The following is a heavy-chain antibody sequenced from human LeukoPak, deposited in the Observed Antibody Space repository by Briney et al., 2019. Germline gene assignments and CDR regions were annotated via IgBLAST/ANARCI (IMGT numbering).Heavy chain of an antibody. CDR1: GYTLTELS. D-gene: IGHD1-26*01. J-gene: IGHJ6*02. Sequence: ASVKVSCKVSGYTLTELSMHWVRQTYGIRLRLRGGFDPEDGETIYAQKFQGRVTMTEDTSTDAAYMELSSMRYEDTAVYYCATVTSGEVGATGMDVWGQGTTVTVSS. CDR2: FDPEDGET. CDR3: ATVTSGEVGATGMDV. V-gene: IGHV1-24*01.